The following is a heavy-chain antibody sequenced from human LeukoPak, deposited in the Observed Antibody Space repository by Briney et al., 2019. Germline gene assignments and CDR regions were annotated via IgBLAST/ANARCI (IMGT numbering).Heavy chain of an antibody. V-gene: IGHV3-30*18. CDR2: ISYDGSNK. D-gene: IGHD5-12*01. Sequence: PGMSLRLSCAASGFTFSSYGMHWVRQAPGKGLEWVAVISYDGSNKYYADSVKGRFTISRDNSKNTLYLRMNSLRAEDTAVYYCAKDGVEMAKDYWGQGTLVTVSS. CDR3: AKDGVEMAKDY. CDR1: GFTFSSYG. J-gene: IGHJ4*02.